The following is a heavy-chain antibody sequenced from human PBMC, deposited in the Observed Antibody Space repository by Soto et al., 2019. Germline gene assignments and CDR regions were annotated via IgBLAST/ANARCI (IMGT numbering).Heavy chain of an antibody. CDR2: ISGSGGST. J-gene: IGHJ4*02. CDR1: GFTFSSYA. D-gene: IGHD2-2*01. CDR3: AKGSIEDIVVDYPYYFDY. Sequence: GGSLRLSCAASGFTFSSYAMSWVRQAPGKGLEWVSAISGSGGSTYYADSVKGRFTISRDNSKNTLYLQMNSLRAEDTAVYYCAKGSIEDIVVDYPYYFDYWGQGTLVTVSS. V-gene: IGHV3-23*01.